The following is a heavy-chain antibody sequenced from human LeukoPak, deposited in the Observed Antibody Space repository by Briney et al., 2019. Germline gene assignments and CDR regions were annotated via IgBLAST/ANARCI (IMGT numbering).Heavy chain of an antibody. J-gene: IGHJ4*02. V-gene: IGHV1-24*01. CDR3: ATQDGYNMGDYFDY. D-gene: IGHD5-24*01. Sequence: ASVKVSCKVSGYTLTELSMHWVRQAPGKGLEWMGGFDPEDGETIYAQKFQGRVTMTEDTSTDTAYMELSSLRSEDTAVYYCATQDGYNMGDYFDYWGQGTLVTVSS. CDR1: GYTLTELS. CDR2: FDPEDGET.